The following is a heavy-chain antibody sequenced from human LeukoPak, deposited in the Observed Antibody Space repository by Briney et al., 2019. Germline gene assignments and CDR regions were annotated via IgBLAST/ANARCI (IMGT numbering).Heavy chain of an antibody. Sequence: GGSLRLSCAASRFTFSSYGMHWVRQAPGKGLEWVAVISYDGSNKYYADSVKGRFTISRDNSKNTLYLQMNSLRAEDTAVYYCAKAMVRGFYYYYMDVWGKGTTVTVSS. CDR3: AKAMVRGFYYYYMDV. CDR2: ISYDGSNK. CDR1: RFTFSSYG. J-gene: IGHJ6*03. V-gene: IGHV3-30*18. D-gene: IGHD3-10*01.